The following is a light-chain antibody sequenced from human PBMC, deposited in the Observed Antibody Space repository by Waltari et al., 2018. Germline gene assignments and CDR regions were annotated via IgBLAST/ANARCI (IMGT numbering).Light chain of an antibody. Sequence: DIQMTQSPSSLSASVGDTVTITCQASHDINNFLNWYQQKPGKAPKLLIYDASNLETGGPSRFSGSGSGTDFTFTISSLQPEDIATYYCQQFDHLPTFGQGTRLEIK. CDR1: HDINNF. V-gene: IGKV1-33*01. CDR3: QQFDHLPT. J-gene: IGKJ5*01. CDR2: DAS.